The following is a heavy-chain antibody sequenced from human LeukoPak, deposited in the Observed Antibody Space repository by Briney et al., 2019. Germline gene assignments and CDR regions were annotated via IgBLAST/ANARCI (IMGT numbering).Heavy chain of an antibody. Sequence: TGGSLRLSCAASGFTFSSYSMNWVRQAPGKGLEWVSVIYSGGSTYYADSVKGRFTISRDNAKNSLYLQMSSLRAEDTAIYYCARETDSTLFDYWGQGTLVTVSS. J-gene: IGHJ4*02. CDR1: GFTFSSYS. D-gene: IGHD2-2*01. CDR3: ARETDSTLFDY. CDR2: IYSGGST. V-gene: IGHV3-66*01.